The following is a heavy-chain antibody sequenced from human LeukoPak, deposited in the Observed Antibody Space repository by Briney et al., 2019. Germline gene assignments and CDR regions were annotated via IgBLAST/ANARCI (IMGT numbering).Heavy chain of an antibody. J-gene: IGHJ4*02. CDR3: ARSSITMVRGVTATYFDY. Sequence: GALRLSCAASGFTFSNYAMSWVRQAPGKGLEWVSAISSSGGITYYADSVKGRFTISRDNSKNTLYLQMNSLRAEDTAVYYCARSSITMVRGVTATYFDYWGQGTLVTVSS. CDR1: GFTFSNYA. V-gene: IGHV3-23*01. CDR2: ISSSGGIT. D-gene: IGHD3-10*01.